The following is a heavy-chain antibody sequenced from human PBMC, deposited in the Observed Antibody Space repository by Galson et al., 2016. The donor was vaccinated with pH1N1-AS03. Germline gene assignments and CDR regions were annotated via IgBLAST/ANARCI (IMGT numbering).Heavy chain of an antibody. Sequence: SLRLSCATSGLEFSYFWMTWVRQAPGKGLEWVANIKQDGSETHYVDSVKGRFTISRDNAKNSLYLQMNSLRVEDTAMYYCARGEMIGDDSWGQGTLVTVSS. CDR2: IKQDGSET. CDR3: ARGEMIGDDS. J-gene: IGHJ4*02. V-gene: IGHV3-7*03. CDR1: GLEFSYFW. D-gene: IGHD3-16*01.